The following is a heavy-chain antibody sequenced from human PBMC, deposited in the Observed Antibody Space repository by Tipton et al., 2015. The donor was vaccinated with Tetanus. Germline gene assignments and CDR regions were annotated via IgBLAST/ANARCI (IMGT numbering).Heavy chain of an antibody. J-gene: IGHJ4*02. V-gene: IGHV3-21*01. D-gene: IGHD2-15*01. Sequence: SLRLSCAASGFTFSSFGMTWVRQAPGKGLEWVSSITGSSSYIYYADSVKDRFTISRDNAKNSLYLQMNSLRAEDTAMYYCARVPGAGVGYCSGGNCHYFDYWGQGTLVTVSS. CDR1: GFTFSSFG. CDR2: ITGSSSYI. CDR3: ARVPGAGVGYCSGGNCHYFDY.